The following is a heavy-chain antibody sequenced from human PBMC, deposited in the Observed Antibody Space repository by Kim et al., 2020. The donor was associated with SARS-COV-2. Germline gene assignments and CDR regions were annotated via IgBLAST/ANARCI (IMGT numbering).Heavy chain of an antibody. Sequence: GGSLRLSCAGSGFNFHDYGMSWVRQAPGKGLEWVSGISWNSASPGYADSVKGRFTISRDNAKNTLYLHMNSLTGDDTAFYHCAADPTGFHGSFHVWGQGT. V-gene: IGHV3-20*01. J-gene: IGHJ3*01. CDR1: GFNFHDYG. CDR2: ISWNSASP. CDR3: AADPTGFHGSFHV. D-gene: IGHD3-10*01.